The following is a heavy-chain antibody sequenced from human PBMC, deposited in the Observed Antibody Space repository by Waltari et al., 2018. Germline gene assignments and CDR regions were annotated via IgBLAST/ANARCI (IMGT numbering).Heavy chain of an antibody. CDR1: GLHLRSTE. CDR2: ISSSGSTI. Sequence: EVQLVESGGGLVQRGGSLRLSCAASGLHLRSTEMNWVRQAPGKGLEWVSYISSSGSTIYYADSVKGRFTISRDNAKNSLYLQMNSLRAEDTAVYYCAREPLSHGIDYWGQGTLVTVSS. J-gene: IGHJ4*02. V-gene: IGHV3-48*03. CDR3: AREPLSHGIDY.